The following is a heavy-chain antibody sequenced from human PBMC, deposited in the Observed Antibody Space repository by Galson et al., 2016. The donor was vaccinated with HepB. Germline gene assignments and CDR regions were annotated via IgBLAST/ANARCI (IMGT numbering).Heavy chain of an antibody. D-gene: IGHD5-12*01. CDR2: ISYDGSNK. CDR1: GFIFSSYA. Sequence: SLRLSCAASGFIFSSYAMHWVRQAPGKGLEWVVVISYDGSNKYYADSVKGRFTISRDNSKNTLYLQMNSLRAEDTAVYYCASGPFDSGYASVDYWGQGTLVAVSS. J-gene: IGHJ4*02. CDR3: ASGPFDSGYASVDY. V-gene: IGHV3-30-3*01.